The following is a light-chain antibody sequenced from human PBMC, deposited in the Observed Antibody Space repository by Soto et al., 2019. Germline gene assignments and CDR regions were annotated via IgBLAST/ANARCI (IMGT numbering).Light chain of an antibody. Sequence: ETVLTQSPGTLSLSPGERATLSCRASQSVSSNYLAWYQHIPGQAPRLLIYAASTRATGIPDRFSGSGSGTDFTLTISRLEPEDFAVYYCQQFDRSLPSWTFGQGTKVE. CDR1: QSVSSNY. CDR3: QQFDRSLPSWT. CDR2: AAS. J-gene: IGKJ1*01. V-gene: IGKV3-20*01.